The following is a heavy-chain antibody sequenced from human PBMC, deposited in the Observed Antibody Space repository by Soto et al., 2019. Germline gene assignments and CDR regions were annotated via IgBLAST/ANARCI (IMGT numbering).Heavy chain of an antibody. CDR1: GFTFSSYA. V-gene: IGHV3-23*01. J-gene: IGHJ4*02. CDR2: ISGSGGST. D-gene: IGHD2-2*02. CDR3: AKDIVVVPAAILLDY. Sequence: GESLSLSCAVSGFTFSSYAMSWVRQAPGKGLEWVSAISGSGGSTYYADPVKGRFTTSRDNSKNTQYLQMNSLGAEDTAVYYCAKDIVVVPAAILLDYWGQGTLVTVSS.